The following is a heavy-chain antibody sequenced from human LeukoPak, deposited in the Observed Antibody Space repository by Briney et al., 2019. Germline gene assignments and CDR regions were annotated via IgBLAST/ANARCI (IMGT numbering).Heavy chain of an antibody. CDR3: ARVGSGSNGY. CDR1: GFTFSSYW. D-gene: IGHD3-10*01. CDR2: INSDGRST. Sequence: GGSLRLSRAASGFTFSSYWMHWVRHAPGKGLVWVSRINSDGRSTSYADSVKGRFTISRDNAKNTLYLQMNSLRAEDTAVYYCARVGSGSNGYWGQGTLVTVSS. V-gene: IGHV3-74*01. J-gene: IGHJ4*02.